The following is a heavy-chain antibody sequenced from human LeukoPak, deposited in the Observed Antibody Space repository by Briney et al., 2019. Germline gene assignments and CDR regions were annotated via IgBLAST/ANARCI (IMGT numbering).Heavy chain of an antibody. CDR1: GYTFTSFD. CDR3: ARDPYPSNWNDGYLDY. V-gene: IGHV1-8*01. Sequence: GASVKVSCKASGYTFTSFDINWVRQATGQGPEWMGWMNPNSGNTGYAQKFQGRVTMTRNTSITTAYMELSSLRSEDTAVYYCARDPYPSNWNDGYLDYWGQGTLVTVSS. D-gene: IGHD1-1*01. CDR2: MNPNSGNT. J-gene: IGHJ4*02.